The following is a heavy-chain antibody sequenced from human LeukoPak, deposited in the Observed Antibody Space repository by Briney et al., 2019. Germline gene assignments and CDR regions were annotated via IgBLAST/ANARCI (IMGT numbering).Heavy chain of an antibody. D-gene: IGHD4-11*01. J-gene: IGHJ6*02. CDR1: GGSFSGYY. Sequence: SSGTLSLTCAVYGGSFSGYYWSWIRQPPGKGLEWIGEINHSGSTNYNPSLKSRVTISVDTSKNQFSLKLSSVTAADTAVYYCARGSTVTTSHYYYGMDVWGQGTTVTVSS. V-gene: IGHV4-34*01. CDR2: INHSGST. CDR3: ARGSTVTTSHYYYGMDV.